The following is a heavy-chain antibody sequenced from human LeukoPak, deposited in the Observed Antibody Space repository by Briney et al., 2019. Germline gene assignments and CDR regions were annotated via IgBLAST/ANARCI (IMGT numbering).Heavy chain of an antibody. Sequence: GGSLRLSCAASGFTFSSYAMHWVRQAPGKGLEWVAVISYDGSNKYYADSVKGRLTISRDNSKNTLYLQMNSLRAEDTAVYYCPILSTAGTPLDYWGQGTLVTVSS. CDR1: GFTFSSYA. V-gene: IGHV3-30*01. CDR3: PILSTAGTPLDY. CDR2: ISYDGSNK. D-gene: IGHD6-13*01. J-gene: IGHJ4*02.